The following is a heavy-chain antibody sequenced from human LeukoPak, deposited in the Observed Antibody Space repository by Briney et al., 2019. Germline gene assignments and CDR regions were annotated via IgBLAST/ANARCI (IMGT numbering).Heavy chain of an antibody. CDR3: TTLTTYNWNDY. Sequence: GGSLRLSGAASGFTFSNAWRSWVGQAPGKGLEWGGRIKSKTDGGTTDYAAPVKGRFTISRDDSKNTLYLQMNSLNTEDTAVYYCTTLTTYNWNDYWGQGTLVTVSS. V-gene: IGHV3-15*01. J-gene: IGHJ4*02. CDR1: GFTFSNAW. CDR2: IKSKTDGGTT. D-gene: IGHD1-1*01.